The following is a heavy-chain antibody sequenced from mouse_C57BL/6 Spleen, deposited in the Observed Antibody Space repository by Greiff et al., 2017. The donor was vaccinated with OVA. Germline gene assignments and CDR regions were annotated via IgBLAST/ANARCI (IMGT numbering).Heavy chain of an antibody. V-gene: IGHV1-50*01. D-gene: IGHD2-2*01. CDR2: IDPSDSYT. CDR3: AAYGYYFDY. Sequence: QVQLQPSGAELVKPGASVKLSCKASGYTFTSYWMQWVKPRPGQGLEWIGEIDPSDSYTNYNQKFKGKATLTVDTSSSTAYMQLSSLTSEDSAVYYCAAYGYYFDYWGQGTTLTVSS. J-gene: IGHJ2*01. CDR1: GYTFTSYW.